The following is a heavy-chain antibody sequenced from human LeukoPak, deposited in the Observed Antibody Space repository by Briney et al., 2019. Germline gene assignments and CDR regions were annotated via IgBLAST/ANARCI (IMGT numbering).Heavy chain of an antibody. V-gene: IGHV1-2*02. CDR2: INPYSGAT. CDR3: ARDVVQGSGTPGPIDY. D-gene: IGHD3-10*01. J-gene: IGHJ4*02. CDR1: GYTFTDYY. Sequence: ASVKVSCKASGYTFTDYYMHWVRHAPGQGLEWMGWINPYSGATNYAQKFQGRVTMTRDTSISTAYMELSRLRSDDTAVYYCARDVVQGSGTPGPIDYWGQGTLVTVSS.